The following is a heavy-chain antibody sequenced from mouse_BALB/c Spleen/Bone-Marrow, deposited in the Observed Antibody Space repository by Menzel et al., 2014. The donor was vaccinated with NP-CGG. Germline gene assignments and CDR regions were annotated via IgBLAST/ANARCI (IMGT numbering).Heavy chain of an antibody. J-gene: IGHJ4*01. V-gene: IGHV1-9*01. CDR1: GYTFNTYW. CDR2: ILPGSVSA. CDR3: SRNVFYAM. Sequence: VQLQKSGTKLIKPGDSMRISCKCNGYTFNTYWIEWIKQRPGHGLEWIGEILPGSVSANFKGGFKGKATFTAGISVKSSSMQLSILTSVDSAVYFCSRNVFYAM.